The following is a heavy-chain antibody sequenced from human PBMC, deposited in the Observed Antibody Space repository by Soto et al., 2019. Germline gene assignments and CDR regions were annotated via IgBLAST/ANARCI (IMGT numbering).Heavy chain of an antibody. J-gene: IGHJ4*02. CDR3: ASSDPYYFFDY. CDR2: MYYTGDT. CDR1: GGSISGGGHY. V-gene: IGHV4-31*03. Sequence: LSLTCTVSGGSISGGGHYWGWIRQPPGKGLEWIGFMYYTGDTYYNPSLKSRLSISVDTSMNQFSLELTSVTAADTAVYYCASSDPYYFFDYWGLGTLVTVSS. D-gene: IGHD2-21*01.